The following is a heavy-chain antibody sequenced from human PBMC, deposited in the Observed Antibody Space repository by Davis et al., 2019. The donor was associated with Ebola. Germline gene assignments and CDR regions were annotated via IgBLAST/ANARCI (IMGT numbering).Heavy chain of an antibody. CDR2: IYYSGST. CDR3: ARTRVPAPDDAFDI. Sequence: SETLSLTCTVSGGSISSYYWSWIRQPPGKGLEWIGSIYYSGSTYYNPSLKSRVTISVDTSKNQFSLKLSSVTAADTAVYYCARTRVPAPDDAFDIWGQGTMVTVSS. CDR1: GGSISSYY. V-gene: IGHV4-39*01. D-gene: IGHD2-2*01. J-gene: IGHJ3*02.